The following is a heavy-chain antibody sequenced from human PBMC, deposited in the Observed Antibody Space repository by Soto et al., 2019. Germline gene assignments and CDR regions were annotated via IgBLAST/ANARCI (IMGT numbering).Heavy chain of an antibody. Sequence: GSLRLSCAASGFTFSSYAMHWVRQAPGKGLEWVAVISYDGSNKYYADSVKGRFTISRDNSKNTLYLQMNSLRAEDTAVYYCARDPSLLWFGETVRGMDVWGQGTTVTVSS. J-gene: IGHJ6*02. CDR2: ISYDGSNK. CDR1: GFTFSSYA. V-gene: IGHV3-30-3*01. D-gene: IGHD3-10*01. CDR3: ARDPSLLWFGETVRGMDV.